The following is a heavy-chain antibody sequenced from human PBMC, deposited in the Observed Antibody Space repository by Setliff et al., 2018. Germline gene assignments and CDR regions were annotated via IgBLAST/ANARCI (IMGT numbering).Heavy chain of an antibody. CDR2: IYYRGTT. Sequence: SETLSLTCTVSGGFIRDYYWNWIRQSPGKGLEWIGYIYYRGTTNYNSSLKSRVTISIDTSKNQFSLKVTSVTAADTAVYYCASRSGVVEDPPRQVILDDGFDIWGQGTMVTVSS. J-gene: IGHJ3*02. CDR1: GGFIRDYY. CDR3: ASRSGVVEDPPRQVILDDGFDI. V-gene: IGHV4-59*08. D-gene: IGHD2-15*01.